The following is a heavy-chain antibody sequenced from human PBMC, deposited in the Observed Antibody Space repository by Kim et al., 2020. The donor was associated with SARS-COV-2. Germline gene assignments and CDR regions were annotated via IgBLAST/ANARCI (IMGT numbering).Heavy chain of an antibody. D-gene: IGHD2-2*01. J-gene: IGHJ3*02. Sequence: SETLSLTCAVYGGSFSGYYWSWIRQPPGKGLEWIGEINHSGSTNYNPSLKSRVTISVDTSKNQFSLKLSSVTAADTAVYYCARVLGNQLWKLGHAFDIWGQGTMVTVSS. V-gene: IGHV4-34*01. CDR2: INHSGST. CDR3: ARVLGNQLWKLGHAFDI. CDR1: GGSFSGYY.